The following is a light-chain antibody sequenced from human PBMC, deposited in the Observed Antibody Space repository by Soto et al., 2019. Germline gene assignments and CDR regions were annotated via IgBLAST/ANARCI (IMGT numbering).Light chain of an antibody. CDR3: QQYNNWPPFT. J-gene: IGKJ3*01. V-gene: IGKV3D-15*01. CDR2: GAS. Sequence: EIVMTQSPATLSVSPGERATLSCRASQSVTNNLAWYQQKPGQAPRLLIYGASTRATGIPARFSGSGSGTEFTLTISSLQSEDFALYFCQQYNNWPPFTFGPGTKVDI. CDR1: QSVTNN.